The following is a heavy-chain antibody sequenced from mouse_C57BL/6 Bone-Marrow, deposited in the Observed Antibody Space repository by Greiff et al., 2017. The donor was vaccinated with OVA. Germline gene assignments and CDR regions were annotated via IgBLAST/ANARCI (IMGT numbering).Heavy chain of an antibody. CDR3: TRFDGYPYYVDY. V-gene: IGHV1-15*01. J-gene: IGHJ2*01. D-gene: IGHD2-3*01. Sequence: QVQLQQSGAELVRPGASVTLSCKASGYTFTDYAMHWVKQTPVHGLEWIGAIDPETGGTAYNQKFKGKAILTADKSSSTAYMELRSLTSEDSAVYDCTRFDGYPYYVDYGGQGTTLTVSS. CDR1: GYTFTDYA. CDR2: IDPETGGT.